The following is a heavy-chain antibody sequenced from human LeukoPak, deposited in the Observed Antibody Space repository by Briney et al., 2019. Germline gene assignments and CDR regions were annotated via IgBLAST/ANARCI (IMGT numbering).Heavy chain of an antibody. Sequence: PSETLSLTCTVSGGSISSGTYYWGWIRQPPGKGLEWIGSIYYSGSTYYNPSLKSRVTISVDTSKNQFSLKLSSVTAADTAVYYCARNGGDDSLRLGYWGQGTVVTVSS. CDR1: GGSISSGTYY. CDR3: ARNGGDDSLRLGY. J-gene: IGHJ4*02. V-gene: IGHV4-39*01. D-gene: IGHD5-12*01. CDR2: IYYSGST.